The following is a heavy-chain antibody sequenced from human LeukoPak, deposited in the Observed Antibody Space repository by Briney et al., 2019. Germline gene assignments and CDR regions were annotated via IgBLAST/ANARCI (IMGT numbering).Heavy chain of an antibody. J-gene: IGHJ5*02. CDR2: ISYDGSNK. V-gene: IGHV3-30-3*01. CDR3: PRDSFVTRSYYDFWSGRIFNWFDP. Sequence: GGSLRLSCAASGFTFSSYAMHWVCQAPGKGLEWVAVISYDGSNKYYADSVKGRFTISRDNSKNTLYLQMNSLRAEDTAVYYCPRDSFVTRSYYDFWSGRIFNWFDPWGQGTLVTVSS. D-gene: IGHD3-3*01. CDR1: GFTFSSYA.